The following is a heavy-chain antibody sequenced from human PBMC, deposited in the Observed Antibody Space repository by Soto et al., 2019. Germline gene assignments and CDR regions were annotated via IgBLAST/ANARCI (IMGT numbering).Heavy chain of an antibody. CDR2: IIPIFGTA. V-gene: IGHV1-69*06. CDR1: GYTFTSYA. Sequence: KVSCKASGYTFTSYAMHWVRQAPGQRLEWMGGIIPIFGTANYAQKFQGRVTITADKSTSTAYMELSSLRSEDTAVYCCARDKTPLYYYYYGMDVWGQGTTVTVSS. J-gene: IGHJ6*02. CDR3: ARDKTPLYYYYYGMDV.